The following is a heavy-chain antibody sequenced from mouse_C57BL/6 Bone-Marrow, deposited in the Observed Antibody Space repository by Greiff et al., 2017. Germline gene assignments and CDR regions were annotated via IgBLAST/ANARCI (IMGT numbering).Heavy chain of an antibody. D-gene: IGHD2-1*01. CDR1: GYTFNSYW. Sequence: QVQLLQPGAELVKPGASVKLSCKASGYTFNSYWMHWVKQRPGRGLAWIGRIDPNSGGTKYTEKFKSKATLTVDKPSSTAYMQLSSLTSEDSAVYYCALGNYFYWYFAVWGTGTTVTVTS. CDR2: IDPNSGGT. V-gene: IGHV1-72*01. J-gene: IGHJ1*03. CDR3: ALGNYFYWYFAV.